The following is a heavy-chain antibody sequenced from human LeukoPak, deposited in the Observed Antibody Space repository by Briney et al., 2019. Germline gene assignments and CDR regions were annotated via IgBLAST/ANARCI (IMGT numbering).Heavy chain of an antibody. CDR3: ARDLVVVAAIDY. D-gene: IGHD2-15*01. J-gene: IGHJ4*02. CDR1: GFSVTNNY. CDR2: ISYDGNNK. V-gene: IGHV3-30-3*01. Sequence: GGSLRLSCAVSGFSVTNNYMSWVRQAPGKGLEWVAIISYDGNNKFYADSVKGRFTISRDNSKNTMYLQMNSLRPEDTAVYSCARDLVVVAAIDYWGQGTLVTVSS.